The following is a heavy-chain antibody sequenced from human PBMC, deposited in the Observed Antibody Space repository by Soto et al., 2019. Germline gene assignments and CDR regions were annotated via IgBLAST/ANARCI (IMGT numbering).Heavy chain of an antibody. J-gene: IGHJ6*03. CDR2: IYYSGST. D-gene: IGHD2-2*01. V-gene: IGHV4-59*01. CDR1: GGSISSYY. Sequence: PSETLSLTCTVSGGSISSYYWSWIRQPPGKGLEWIGYIYYSGSTNYNPSLKSRVTISVDTSKNQFSLKLSSVTAADTALYYCARVGYCSSTSCYGPDYYYYYMDVWGKRTTVTVSS. CDR3: ARVGYCSSTSCYGPDYYYYYMDV.